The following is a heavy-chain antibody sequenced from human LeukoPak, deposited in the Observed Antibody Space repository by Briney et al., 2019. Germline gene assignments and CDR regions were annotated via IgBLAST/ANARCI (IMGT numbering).Heavy chain of an antibody. V-gene: IGHV3-9*01. Sequence: GGSLRLSCAASGFTFDDYAMHWVRQAPGKGLEWVSGISWNSGSIGYADSVKGRFTISRDVAKNSLYLQMNSLRAEDTALYYCAKDMGNYYDSSGYLTFDYWGQGTLVTVSS. CDR3: AKDMGNYYDSSGYLTFDY. CDR2: ISWNSGSI. J-gene: IGHJ4*02. CDR1: GFTFDDYA. D-gene: IGHD3-22*01.